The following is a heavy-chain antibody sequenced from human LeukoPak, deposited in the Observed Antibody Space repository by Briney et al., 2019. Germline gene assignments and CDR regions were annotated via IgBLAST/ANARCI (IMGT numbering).Heavy chain of an antibody. D-gene: IGHD2/OR15-2a*01. CDR2: IYPTGAT. V-gene: IGHV3-53*03. CDR1: GFTVTSSY. CDR3: ARGILGPIDD. Sequence: PGGSLRLSCAASGFTVTSSYMTWVRQTPGKGLEWVSVIYPTGATYYADSVKGRFTISRDNSKNTVSLQMNSLRADDTALYYCARGILGPIDDWRQGTLVTVSS. J-gene: IGHJ4*02.